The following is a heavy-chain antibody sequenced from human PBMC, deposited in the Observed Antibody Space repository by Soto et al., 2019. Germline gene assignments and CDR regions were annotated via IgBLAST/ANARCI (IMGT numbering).Heavy chain of an antibody. Sequence: ASVKVSCKASGYTFTSYGISWVRQAPGQGLEWMGWISAYNGNTNYAQKLQGRVTMTTDTSTSTAYMELRSLRSDDTAVYYCARDGGYSSGWYGNGMDVWGQGTTVTVSS. CDR3: ARDGGYSSGWYGNGMDV. D-gene: IGHD6-19*01. CDR2: ISAYNGNT. CDR1: GYTFTSYG. J-gene: IGHJ6*02. V-gene: IGHV1-18*01.